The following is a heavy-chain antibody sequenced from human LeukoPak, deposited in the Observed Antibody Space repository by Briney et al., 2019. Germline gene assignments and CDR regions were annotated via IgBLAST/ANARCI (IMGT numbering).Heavy chain of an antibody. J-gene: IGHJ4*02. D-gene: IGHD6-13*01. CDR3: ARVRIAAAVKGGAFDY. V-gene: IGHV1-69*05. CDR2: IIPIFGTA. Sequence: GASVKVSCKASGGTFSSYAISWVRQAPGQGLEWMGGIIPIFGTANYAQKFQGRVTITTDESTSTAYMELSSLRSEDTAVYYCARVRIAAAVKGGAFDYWGQGTLVTVSS. CDR1: GGTFSSYA.